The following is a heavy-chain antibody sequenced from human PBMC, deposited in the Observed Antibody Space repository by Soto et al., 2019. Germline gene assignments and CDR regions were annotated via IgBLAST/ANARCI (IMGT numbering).Heavy chain of an antibody. CDR3: ARRGMSSSTSPPDYYYYMDV. CDR1: GGSISSYY. V-gene: IGHV4-59*08. J-gene: IGHJ6*03. Sequence: SETLSLTCTVSGGSISSYYWSWIRQPPGKGLEWIGYIYYSGSTNYNPSLKSRVTISVDTSKNQFSLKLSSVTAADTAVYYCARRGMSSSTSPPDYYYYMDVWCKGTTVTVSS. D-gene: IGHD2-2*01. CDR2: IYYSGST.